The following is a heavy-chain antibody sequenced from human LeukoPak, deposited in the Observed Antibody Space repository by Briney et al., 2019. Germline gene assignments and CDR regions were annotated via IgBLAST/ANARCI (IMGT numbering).Heavy chain of an antibody. J-gene: IGHJ4*02. Sequence: GGSLGLSCSASGFTFNTYDMNWVRQAPGKGLEWISSISSSSSIKYYADSVKGRFTISRDNAKNSLYLQMNSLRDDDTAVYYCARAMYSASSRGRLSDYWGQGTLVTVSS. CDR2: ISSSSSIK. CDR3: ARAMYSASSRGRLSDY. V-gene: IGHV3-48*02. CDR1: GFTFNTYD. D-gene: IGHD1-26*01.